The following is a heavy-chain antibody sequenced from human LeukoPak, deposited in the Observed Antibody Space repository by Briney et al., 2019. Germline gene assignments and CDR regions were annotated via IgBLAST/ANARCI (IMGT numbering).Heavy chain of an antibody. V-gene: IGHV4-4*09. CDR2: IYTSGST. D-gene: IGHD2-15*01. CDR1: GGSISSYY. Sequence: SETLSLTCTVSGGSISSYYWSWIRQPPGKGLEWIGYIYTSGSTNYNPSLKSRVTISVDTSKNQFSLKLSSVTAADTAVYYCARLTPIYCSGGSCHGMDVWGQGTTVTVSS. CDR3: ARLTPIYCSGGSCHGMDV. J-gene: IGHJ6*02.